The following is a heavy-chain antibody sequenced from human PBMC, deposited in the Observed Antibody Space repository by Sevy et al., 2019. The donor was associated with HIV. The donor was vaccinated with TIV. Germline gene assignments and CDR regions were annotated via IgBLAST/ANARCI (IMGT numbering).Heavy chain of an antibody. CDR2: TYYKSKWYN. J-gene: IGHJ4*02. V-gene: IGHV6-1*01. CDR3: ARESRWFFFHFDY. D-gene: IGHD3-10*01. Sequence: SHTLSLTCAISGDSVSTYSAAWNWIRQSPSRGLEWLGRTYYKSKWYNDSALSVKSRISINPDTPKNQISLQLNSVTPEDTAVYYCARESRWFFFHFDYWGQGTLVTVSS. CDR1: GDSVSTYSAA.